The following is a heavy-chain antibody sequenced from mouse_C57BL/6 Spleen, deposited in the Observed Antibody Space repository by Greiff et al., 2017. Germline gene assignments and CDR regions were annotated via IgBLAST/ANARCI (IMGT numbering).Heavy chain of an antibody. CDR1: GFSLTSYG. J-gene: IGHJ1*03. CDR2: IWRGGST. V-gene: IGHV2-5*01. D-gene: IGHD1-1*01. CDR3: AENSITTVVDWYFDV. Sequence: VQLQQSGPGLVQPSQSLSITCTVSGFSLTSYGVHWVRQSPGKGLEWLGVIWRGGSTDYNAAFMSRLCITKDNSKSQVFFKMNSLQADDTAIYYCAENSITTVVDWYFDVWGTGTTVTVSS.